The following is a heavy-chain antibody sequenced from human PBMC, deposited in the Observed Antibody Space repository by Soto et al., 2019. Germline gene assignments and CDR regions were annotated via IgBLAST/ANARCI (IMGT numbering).Heavy chain of an antibody. V-gene: IGHV1-18*04. CDR3: ARCGYCSSTSCYTDYYYYGMDV. J-gene: IGHJ6*02. D-gene: IGHD2-2*02. Sequence: QVQLVQSGAEVKKPGASVKVSCKASGYTFTSYGISWVRQAPGQGLEWMGWISAYNGNTNYAQKRQGRVTMTRDTSTSTAYMELRSVRSDDTVVYYCARCGYCSSTSCYTDYYYYGMDVWGQGTTVTVSS. CDR1: GYTFTSYG. CDR2: ISAYNGNT.